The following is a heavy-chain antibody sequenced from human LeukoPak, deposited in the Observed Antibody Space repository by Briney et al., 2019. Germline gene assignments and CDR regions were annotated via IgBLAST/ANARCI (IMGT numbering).Heavy chain of an antibody. Sequence: ASVKVSCKASGYTFTSYGISWVRQAPGQGLEWMGWISAYNGNTKSAQKLQGRVTMTTDTSTSTAYMELRSLRSDDTAVYYRARDRPYYDSSTYYRFDYWGQGTLVTVSS. CDR3: ARDRPYYDSSTYYRFDY. CDR1: GYTFTSYG. V-gene: IGHV1-18*01. D-gene: IGHD3-22*01. CDR2: ISAYNGNT. J-gene: IGHJ4*02.